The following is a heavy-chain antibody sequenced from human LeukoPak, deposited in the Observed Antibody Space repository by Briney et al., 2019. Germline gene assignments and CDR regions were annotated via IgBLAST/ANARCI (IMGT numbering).Heavy chain of an antibody. CDR2: ITAYNDNT. J-gene: IGHJ5*02. D-gene: IGHD5-12*01. CDR3: ARVGDDIVAGGSWFDP. CDR1: GYTFTSYG. Sequence: ASVKVSCKASGYTFTSYGISWVRQAPGQGLEWMGWITAYNDNTYYAQKFQGRVTITADESTTTAYMELSSLRSEDTAVYYCARVGDDIVAGGSWFDPWGQGTLVTVSS. V-gene: IGHV1-18*01.